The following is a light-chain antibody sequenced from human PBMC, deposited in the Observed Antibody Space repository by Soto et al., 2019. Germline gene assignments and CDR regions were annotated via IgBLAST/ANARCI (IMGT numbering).Light chain of an antibody. CDR2: GSS. CDR1: QSVSTRY. Sequence: ESMLTQSPGTLSLSPGERATLSCGASQSVSTRYLAWYQQKPGQAPRPLIYGSSIRAAGIPDRFSGSGSGTGFTLTISRLEPEDFAVYYCHQFGSSPLAFTFGQGTKLEI. V-gene: IGKV3-20*01. CDR3: HQFGSSPLAFT. J-gene: IGKJ2*01.